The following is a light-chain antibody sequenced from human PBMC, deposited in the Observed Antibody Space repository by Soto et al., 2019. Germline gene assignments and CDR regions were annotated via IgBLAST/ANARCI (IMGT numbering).Light chain of an antibody. CDR3: QQSETYPLA. V-gene: IGKV1-5*01. CDR2: AAS. CDR1: QSISSW. Sequence: DIQMTQSPSTLSASVGDRVTITCRASQSISSWLAWYQQKPGKAPKLLIYAASSLQSGPGTEFTLTISSLQPGDFATYYCQQSETYPLAFGQGTRLEIK. J-gene: IGKJ5*01.